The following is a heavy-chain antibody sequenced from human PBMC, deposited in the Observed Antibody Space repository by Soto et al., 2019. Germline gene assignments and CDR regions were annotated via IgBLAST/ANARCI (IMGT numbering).Heavy chain of an antibody. D-gene: IGHD3-22*01. Sequence: SETLSLTCTVSGGSISSAGYYWSWIRQHPGKGLEWIGYIYYSGSTYYNPSLKSRVTISVDTSKNQFSLKLSSVTAADTAVYYCARGIVVVTHYYYYGMDVWGQGTTVTVSS. CDR2: IYYSGST. CDR1: GGSISSAGYY. V-gene: IGHV4-31*03. CDR3: ARGIVVVTHYYYYGMDV. J-gene: IGHJ6*02.